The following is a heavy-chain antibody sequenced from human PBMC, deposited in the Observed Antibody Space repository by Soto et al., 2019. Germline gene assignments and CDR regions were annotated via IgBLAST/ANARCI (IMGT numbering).Heavy chain of an antibody. D-gene: IGHD2-21*02. Sequence: QVQVVQSGAAVKKPGSSVKVSCKVAGGIFTNNAISCVRLAPGQGPERLGGVITLLDRAYYAQIFRGRLPVYADGATTTASMELSGLTYVETAVYCCATGGDNYGSSNSPCRDVWYDWTTVTV. J-gene: IGHJ6*02. CDR1: GGIFTNNA. CDR3: ATGGDNYGSSNSPCRDV. V-gene: IGHV1-69*01. CDR2: VITLLDRA.